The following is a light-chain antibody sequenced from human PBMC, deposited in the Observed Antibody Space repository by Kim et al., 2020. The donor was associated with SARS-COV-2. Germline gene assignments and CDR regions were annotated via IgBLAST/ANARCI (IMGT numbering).Light chain of an antibody. Sequence: SYELTQPPSVSVSPGQTASITCSGDKLGDKYACWYQQKPGQSPVLVIYQDSKRPSRIPERFSGSSSGNTATLTISGTQAMDEADYYCQAWDSSTAKYGFGTGTKVTVL. V-gene: IGLV3-1*01. J-gene: IGLJ1*01. CDR2: QDS. CDR3: QAWDSSTAKYG. CDR1: KLGDKY.